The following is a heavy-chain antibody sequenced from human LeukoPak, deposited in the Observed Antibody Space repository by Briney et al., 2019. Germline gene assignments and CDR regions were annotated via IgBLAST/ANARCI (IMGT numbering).Heavy chain of an antibody. CDR3: ARLQADYYDSSGYVDY. J-gene: IGHJ4*02. V-gene: IGHV4-39*01. Sequence: SDTLSLTCTVSGYSITTSYYWGWIRQSPLKGLEWIGSIYYSESTYYNPSLKSRVTISVDTSKNQFSLKLSSVTAADTAVYYCARLQADYYDSSGYVDYWGQGTLVTVSS. D-gene: IGHD3-22*01. CDR2: IYYSEST. CDR1: GYSITTSYY.